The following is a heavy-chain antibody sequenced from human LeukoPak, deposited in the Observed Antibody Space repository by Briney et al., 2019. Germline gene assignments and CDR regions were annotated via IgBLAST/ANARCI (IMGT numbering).Heavy chain of an antibody. Sequence: GGSLRLSCAASGFTFSSYSMNWVRQAPGKGLEWVSSISSSSSYIYYADSVKGRFTISRDNAKNSLYLQMNSLRAEDTAVYYCARGGGDSGYEREEIWGQGTLVTVSS. CDR3: ARGGGDSGYEREEI. D-gene: IGHD5-12*01. J-gene: IGHJ4*02. CDR1: GFTFSSYS. CDR2: ISSSSSYI. V-gene: IGHV3-21*01.